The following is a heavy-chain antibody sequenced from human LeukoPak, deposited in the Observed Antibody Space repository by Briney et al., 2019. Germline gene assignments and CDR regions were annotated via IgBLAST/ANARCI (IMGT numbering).Heavy chain of an antibody. CDR1: GFTFSTYT. D-gene: IGHD5-18*01. CDR2: LSYDGDNK. J-gene: IGHJ1*01. V-gene: IGHV3-30*03. Sequence: GRSLRLSCAASGFTFSTYTMHWVRQAPGKGLQWVAILSYDGDNKSYADSVKGRFIISRDNSKNTLYLQMNSLRAEDTAVYYCARVPRGYSYGYGYFQHWGQGTLVTVSS. CDR3: ARVPRGYSYGYGYFQH.